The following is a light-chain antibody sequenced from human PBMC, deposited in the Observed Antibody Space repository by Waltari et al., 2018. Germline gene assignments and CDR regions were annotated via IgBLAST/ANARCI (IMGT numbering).Light chain of an antibody. CDR3: AAWDDSLSTWV. CDR1: SSNIGSNF. V-gene: IGLV1-47*01. Sequence: QSVLTQPPSASGTPGQRVAISCSGSSSNIGSNFVSWYQQLPGTAPELLIYRNNQRPSGVPVRISGSKSGTSASLAVSGLRSEDEADFYCAAWDDSLSTWVFGGGTKLTVL. J-gene: IGLJ3*02. CDR2: RNN.